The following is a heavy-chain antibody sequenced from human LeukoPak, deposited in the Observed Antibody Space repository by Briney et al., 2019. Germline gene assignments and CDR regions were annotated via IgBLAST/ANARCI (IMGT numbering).Heavy chain of an antibody. CDR1: GFTVSSNY. V-gene: IGHV3-66*01. J-gene: IGHJ6*02. CDR2: IYSGGTT. D-gene: IGHD3-22*01. CDR3: ARDWGYYDSSGYYYYYGMDV. Sequence: GGSLRLSCAASGFTVSSNYMSWVRQAPGKGLEWVSVIYSGGTTHYADSVKDRLTISRDNSKNTLYLQMNSLRAEDTAVYYCARDWGYYDSSGYYYYYGMDVWGQGTTVTVSS.